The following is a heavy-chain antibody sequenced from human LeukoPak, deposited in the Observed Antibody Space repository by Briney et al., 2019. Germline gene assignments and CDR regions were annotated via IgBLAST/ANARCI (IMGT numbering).Heavy chain of an antibody. J-gene: IGHJ4*02. Sequence: SETLSLTCAVSGDSISRSIWWTWVRQPPGKGLEWIGEISLSGSTNYNPSPRSRVTISLDKSNNQFSLKLTSVTAADTAVYYCASRWVLTGEPYWGQGTLVTVSS. V-gene: IGHV4-4*02. CDR2: ISLSGST. CDR1: GDSISRSIW. CDR3: ASRWVLTGEPY. D-gene: IGHD7-27*01.